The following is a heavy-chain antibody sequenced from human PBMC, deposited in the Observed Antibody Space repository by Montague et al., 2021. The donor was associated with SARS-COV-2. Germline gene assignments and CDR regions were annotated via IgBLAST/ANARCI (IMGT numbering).Heavy chain of an antibody. D-gene: IGHD3-22*01. V-gene: IGHV4-59*01. CDR3: ARGGATYYYDTSGYVNAFDT. CDR2: IYYNGYT. CDR1: GDSISTYY. J-gene: IGHJ3*02. Sequence: SETLSLTCTVSGDSISTYYWSWIRQPPGKGLEWIGYIYYNGYTNYNPSLKSRVTISVDTSKNQFSLRLSSVTAADTAVYFCARGGATYYYDTSGYVNAFDTWGPGTMATVSS.